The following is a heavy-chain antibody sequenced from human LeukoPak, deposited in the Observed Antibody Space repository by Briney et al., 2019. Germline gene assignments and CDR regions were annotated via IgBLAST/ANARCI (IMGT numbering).Heavy chain of an antibody. CDR2: IYSGGST. CDR1: GFTVSSNY. Sequence: PGGSLRLSCAASGFTVSSNYMSWVRQAPGKGLEWVSVIYSGGSTYYADSVKGRFTISRDNSKNTLYLQLASLRAEDTAIYYCVREFGNSGIWPPDDAFDIWGQGTVVTVSS. D-gene: IGHD5-12*01. CDR3: VREFGNSGIWPPDDAFDI. J-gene: IGHJ3*02. V-gene: IGHV3-53*05.